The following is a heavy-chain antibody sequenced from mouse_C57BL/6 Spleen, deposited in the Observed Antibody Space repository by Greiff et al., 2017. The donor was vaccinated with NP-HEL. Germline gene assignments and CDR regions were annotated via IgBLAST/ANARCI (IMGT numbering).Heavy chain of an antibody. V-gene: IGHV5-9*01. CDR3: AREGYSRGAMDY. D-gene: IGHD2-5*01. Sequence: EVMLVESGGGLVKPGGSLKLSCAASGFTFSSYTMSWVRQTPEKRLEWVATISGGGGNTYYPDSVKGRFTISRDNAKNTLYLQKSSLRSEDTALYYCAREGYSRGAMDYWGQGTSVTVSS. CDR1: GFTFSSYT. CDR2: ISGGGGNT. J-gene: IGHJ4*01.